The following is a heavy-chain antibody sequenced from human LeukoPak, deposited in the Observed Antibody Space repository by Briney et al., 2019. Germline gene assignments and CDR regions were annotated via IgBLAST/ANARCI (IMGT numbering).Heavy chain of an antibody. CDR3: ARDQRGYGDSSGASKWIDP. CDR2: ISPYNGNT. V-gene: IGHV1-18*01. CDR1: VYTFTSYG. D-gene: IGHD4-17*01. J-gene: IGHJ5*02. Sequence: ASVTVSCKASVYTFTSYGINWVRQAPGQGLEWMGWISPYNGNTKYAEKIQRRVTITTDTSTSTAYMELRSLSSDDTAVYYCARDQRGYGDSSGASKWIDPWGQGTLVTVSS.